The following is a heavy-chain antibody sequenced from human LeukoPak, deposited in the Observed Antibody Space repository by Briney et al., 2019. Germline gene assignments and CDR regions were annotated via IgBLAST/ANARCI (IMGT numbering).Heavy chain of an antibody. V-gene: IGHV1-46*03. CDR1: GYTFTSYY. J-gene: IGHJ4*02. CDR3: ALVDIVATTDH. D-gene: IGHD5-12*01. CDR2: INPSGGST. Sequence: ASVKVSCKASGYTFTSYYMHWVRQAPGQGLEWMGIINPSGGSTSYAQKFQGRVTMTRDTSTSTVYMELSSLRSEDTAVYYCALVDIVATTDHWGQGTLVTVSS.